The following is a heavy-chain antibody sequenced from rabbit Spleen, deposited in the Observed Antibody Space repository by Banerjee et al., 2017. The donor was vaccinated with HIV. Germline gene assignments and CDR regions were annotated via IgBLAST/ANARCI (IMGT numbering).Heavy chain of an antibody. J-gene: IGHJ6*01. CDR3: ARDTSSSFSSYGMDL. Sequence: VESGGDLVKPGASLTLTCTASGVSFSVSSYMCWVRQAPGKGLEWIACIDAGSSDFTYFASWAKGRFTISKTSSTTVTLQMTSLTAADTATYFCARDTSSSFSSYGMDLWGQGTLVTVS. V-gene: IGHV1S40*01. CDR1: GVSFSVSSY. D-gene: IGHD1-1*01. CDR2: IDAGSSDFT.